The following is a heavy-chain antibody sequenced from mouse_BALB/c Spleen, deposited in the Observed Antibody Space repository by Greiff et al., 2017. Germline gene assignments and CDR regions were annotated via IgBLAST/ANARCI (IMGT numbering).Heavy chain of an antibody. J-gene: IGHJ2*01. D-gene: IGHD2-1*01. CDR3: ASFYYGSSLDY. V-gene: IGHV5-6-3*01. CDR2: INSNGGST. CDR1: GFTFSSYG. Sequence: EVMLVESGGGLVQPGGSLKLSCAASGFTFSSYGMSWVRQTPDKRLELVATINSNGGSTYYPDSVKGRFTISRDNAKNTLYLQMSSLKSEDTAMYYCASFYYGSSLDYWGQGTTLTVSS.